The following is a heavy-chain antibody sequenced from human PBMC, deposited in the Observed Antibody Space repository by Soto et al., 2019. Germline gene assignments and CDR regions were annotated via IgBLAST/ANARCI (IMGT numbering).Heavy chain of an antibody. V-gene: IGHV1-18*01. CDR2: ISAYNGNT. CDR1: GYTFTSYG. CDR3: ARDRSXRSGSYYRGVNYYGMDV. J-gene: IGHJ6*02. D-gene: IGHD3-10*01. Sequence: ASVKVSCKASGYTFTSYGISWVRQAPGQGLEWMGWISAYNGNTNYAQKLQGRVTMTTDTSTSTAYMELRSLRSDDTAVYYCARDRSXRSGSYYRGVNYYGMDVWGQGTTVTVSS.